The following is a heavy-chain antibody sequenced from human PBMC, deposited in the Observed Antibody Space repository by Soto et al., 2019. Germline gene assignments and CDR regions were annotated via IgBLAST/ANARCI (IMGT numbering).Heavy chain of an antibody. CDR2: IIPIFGTA. CDR1: GGTFSSYA. CDR3: ARNHYDSSGPFDY. J-gene: IGHJ4*02. D-gene: IGHD3-22*01. V-gene: IGHV1-69*13. Sequence: SVKVSCKASGGTFSSYAISWVRQAPGQGLEWMGGIIPIFGTANYAQKFQGRVTITADESTSTAYMELSSLRSEDTAVYYCARNHYDSSGPFDYWGQGTLVTVSS.